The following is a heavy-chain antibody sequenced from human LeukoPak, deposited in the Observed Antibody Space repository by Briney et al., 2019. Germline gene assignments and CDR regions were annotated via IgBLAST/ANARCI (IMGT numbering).Heavy chain of an antibody. CDR1: GYSFTSYW. D-gene: IGHD3-9*01. V-gene: IGHV5-51*01. CDR3: ARPPGDYDILTGSDAFDI. Sequence: GESLKISCKGSGYSFTSYWIGWVRQMPGKGLEWMGIIYPGDSDTRYSPSFQGQVTISADKSISTAYLQWSSLKASDTAMYHCARPPGDYDILTGSDAFDIWGQGTMVTVSS. CDR2: IYPGDSDT. J-gene: IGHJ3*02.